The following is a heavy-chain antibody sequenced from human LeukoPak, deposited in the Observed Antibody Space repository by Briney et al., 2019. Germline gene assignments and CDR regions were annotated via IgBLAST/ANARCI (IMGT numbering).Heavy chain of an antibody. D-gene: IGHD5-12*01. J-gene: IGHJ4*02. CDR2: IYYSGST. Sequence: PSETLSLTCTVSGGSISSYYWSWIRQPPGKGLEWIGYIYYSGSTNYNPSLKSRVTISVDTSKNQFSLKLSSVTAADTAVYYCAGAYSGYDFVDYWGQGTLVTVSS. V-gene: IGHV4-59*01. CDR3: AGAYSGYDFVDY. CDR1: GGSISSYY.